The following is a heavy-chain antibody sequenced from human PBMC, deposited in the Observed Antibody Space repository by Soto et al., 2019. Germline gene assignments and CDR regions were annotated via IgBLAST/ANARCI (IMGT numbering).Heavy chain of an antibody. V-gene: IGHV3-23*01. CDR3: AKDPYYGMDV. CDR2: ISGSGGST. CDR1: GFTFNEYY. Sequence: GGSLRLSCAASGFTFNEYYMSWIRQAPGKGLEWVSAISGSGGSTYYADSVKGRFTISRDNSKNTLYLQMNSLRAEDTAVYYCAKDPYYGMDVWGQGTTVTVSS. J-gene: IGHJ6*02.